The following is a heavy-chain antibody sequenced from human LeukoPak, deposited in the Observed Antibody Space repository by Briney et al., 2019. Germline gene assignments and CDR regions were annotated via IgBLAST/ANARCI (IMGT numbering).Heavy chain of an antibody. CDR3: ARASESGSYHTPFDY. V-gene: IGHV1-69*13. J-gene: IGHJ4*02. CDR2: IIPIFGTA. Sequence: SVKVSCKASGGTFSSYAISWVRQAPGQGLEWMGGIIPIFGTANYAQKFQGRVTITADESTSTAYMELSSLRSEDTAVYYCARASESGSYHTPFDYWGQGTLVTVSS. CDR1: GGTFSSYA. D-gene: IGHD3-10*01.